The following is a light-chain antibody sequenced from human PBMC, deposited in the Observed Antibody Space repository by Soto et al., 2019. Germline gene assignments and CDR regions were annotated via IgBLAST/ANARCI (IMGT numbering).Light chain of an antibody. Sequence: AIQMTQFPSSRSASVGDRVTITCRASQGIRNDLGWYQQKPGKPPKLLIYSASSLQSEVPSRFSGSGSGTDFTLTISSLQPEDFATYYCLQDYNYPYTFGQGTKVDIK. J-gene: IGKJ2*01. V-gene: IGKV1-6*01. CDR2: SAS. CDR1: QGIRND. CDR3: LQDYNYPYT.